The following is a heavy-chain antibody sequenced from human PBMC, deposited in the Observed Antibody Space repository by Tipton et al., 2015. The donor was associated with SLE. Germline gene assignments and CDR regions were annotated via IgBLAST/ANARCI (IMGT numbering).Heavy chain of an antibody. CDR3: ARGAGYGDYAWGSRCMDV. CDR2: IYYSGST. Sequence: TLSLTCTVSGGSISSHYWSWIRQPPGKGLEWIGYIYYSGSTNHNPSLKSRVTISVDTSKNQFSLRLTSVTAADTAVYYCARGAGYGDYAWGSRCMDVWGQGTTVTVSS. V-gene: IGHV4-59*11. D-gene: IGHD4-17*01. CDR1: GGSISSHY. J-gene: IGHJ6*02.